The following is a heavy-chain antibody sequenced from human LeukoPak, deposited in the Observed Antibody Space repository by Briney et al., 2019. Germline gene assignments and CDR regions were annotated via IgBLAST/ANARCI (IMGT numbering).Heavy chain of an antibody. CDR3: VRSGGRHYYYYYMDV. V-gene: IGHV3-30*02. D-gene: IGHD3-16*01. Sequence: GGSLRLSCAASGFTFSSYGMHWVRQAPGKGLEWVAFIRYDGSNKYYADSVKGRFTISRDNSKNTLYLQMNSLRAEDTAVYYCVRSGGRHYYYYYMDVWGKGTTVTISS. CDR2: IRYDGSNK. J-gene: IGHJ6*03. CDR1: GFTFSSYG.